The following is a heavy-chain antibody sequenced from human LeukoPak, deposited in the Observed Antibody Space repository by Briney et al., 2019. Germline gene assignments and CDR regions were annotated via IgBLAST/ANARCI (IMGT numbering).Heavy chain of an antibody. CDR3: AKDVYDCSGGSCPQYYYVMHV. CDR1: GFTFSSYG. J-gene: IGHJ6*02. V-gene: IGHV3-30*02. CDR2: IRFDGSEK. Sequence: GGSLRLSCTASGFTFSSYGMHWVRQAPGKGLEWVSFIRFDGSEKYYADSVRGRFTISRDNSKNTLSLQMNSLRAEDTALYYCAKDVYDCSGGSCPQYYYVMHVWGQGTTVTVSS. D-gene: IGHD2-15*01.